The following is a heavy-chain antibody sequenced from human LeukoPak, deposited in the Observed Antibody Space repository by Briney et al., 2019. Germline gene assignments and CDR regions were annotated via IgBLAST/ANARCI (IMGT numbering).Heavy chain of an antibody. CDR1: GFNVSSKC. J-gene: IGHJ4*02. V-gene: IGHV3-66*01. Sequence: GGSLRLSCAASGFNVSSKCISWARQARGKGLEWVSLIYRGGSKYYADSGKGRLIISRDNSKKMRVLQMNSLRAEDTAVYYCAAGLTFGGVIVPTAFDYWGQGTLVTVSS. CDR2: IYRGGSK. D-gene: IGHD3-16*02. CDR3: AAGLTFGGVIVPTAFDY.